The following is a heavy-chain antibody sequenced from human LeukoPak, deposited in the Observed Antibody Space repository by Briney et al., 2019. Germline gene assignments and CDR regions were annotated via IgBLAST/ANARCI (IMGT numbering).Heavy chain of an antibody. CDR3: AKMYGYSYGHIDY. J-gene: IGHJ4*02. D-gene: IGHD5-18*01. Sequence: PGGSLRLSCAASGFTFSSYSMNWVRQAPGKGLEWVSSISSSSSYIYYADSVKGRFTISRDNAKNSLYLQMNSPRAEDTAIYYCAKMYGYSYGHIDYWGQGTLVTVST. V-gene: IGHV3-21*04. CDR2: ISSSSSYI. CDR1: GFTFSSYS.